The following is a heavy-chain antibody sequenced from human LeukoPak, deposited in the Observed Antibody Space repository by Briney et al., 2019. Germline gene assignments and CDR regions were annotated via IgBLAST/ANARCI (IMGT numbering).Heavy chain of an antibody. J-gene: IGHJ3*02. D-gene: IGHD6-6*01. CDR2: IYYSGST. CDR1: GGSISSSSYY. Sequence: NPSETLSLTCTVSGGSISSSSYYWGWIRQPPGKGLEWIGTIYYSGSTYYNPALNSRVTISVDTSKNLFSLKLTSVTAADTAVYYCARDISSSSAFDIWGQGTMVTVSS. CDR3: ARDISSSSAFDI. V-gene: IGHV4-39*02.